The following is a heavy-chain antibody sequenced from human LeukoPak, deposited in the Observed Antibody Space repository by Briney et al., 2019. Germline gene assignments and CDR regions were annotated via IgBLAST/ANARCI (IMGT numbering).Heavy chain of an antibody. V-gene: IGHV3-11*01. CDR1: GFTFSDYY. CDR2: ISSSGGTI. D-gene: IGHD3-3*01. CDR3: ARDGTQRYYDFWSGYSGYYYGMDV. J-gene: IGHJ6*02. Sequence: GGSLRLSCAASGFTFSDYYMSWIRQAPGKGLEWVSYISSSGGTIYYADSVKGRFTISRDNAKNSLYLQMNSLRAEDTAVYYCARDGTQRYYDFWSGYSGYYYGMDVWGQGTTVTVSS.